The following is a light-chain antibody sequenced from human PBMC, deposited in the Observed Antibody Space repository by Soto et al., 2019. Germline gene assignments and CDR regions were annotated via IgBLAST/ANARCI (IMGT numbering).Light chain of an antibody. V-gene: IGLV2-14*03. Sequence: QSVLTQPASVSGSLGQAITVSCTGTSSDVGAYNSVSWYQQHPGKAPKLMIFDVNIRPSGLSNRFSGSKSGNTASLTISGLLAEDEAHYYCNSYTNSDTVVFGGGTKLTVL. CDR3: NSYTNSDTVV. J-gene: IGLJ2*01. CDR2: DVN. CDR1: SSDVGAYNS.